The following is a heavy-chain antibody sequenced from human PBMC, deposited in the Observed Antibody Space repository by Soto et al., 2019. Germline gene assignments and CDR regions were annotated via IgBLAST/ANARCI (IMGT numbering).Heavy chain of an antibody. CDR1: GGSISSSSYY. Sequence: QLQLQESGPGLVKPSETLSLTCTVSGGSISSSSYYWGWIRQPPGKGLEWIGSIYYSGSTYYNPSLKSRVTISVDTSKNQFSLKLSSVTAADTAVYYCARGALYYYDSSGYSRSEFDAFDIWGQGTMVTVSS. D-gene: IGHD3-22*01. V-gene: IGHV4-39*01. CDR2: IYYSGST. CDR3: ARGALYYYDSSGYSRSEFDAFDI. J-gene: IGHJ3*02.